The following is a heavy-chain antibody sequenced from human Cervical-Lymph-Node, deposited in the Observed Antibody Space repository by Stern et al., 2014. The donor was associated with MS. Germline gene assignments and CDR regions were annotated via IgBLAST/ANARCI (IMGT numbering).Heavy chain of an antibody. CDR1: GSTFTGYY. CDR3: AKLSHGSGRDA. V-gene: IGHV1-2*02. J-gene: IGHJ5*02. CDR2: INPNTGGT. D-gene: IGHD3-10*01. Sequence: VQLVESGAEVKKPGASVKVSCWASGSTFTGYYLHWVRQAPGQGLEWMGWINPNTGGTNYAQKFHDRFTMTTDTSISTASMELRSLRSDDTATYYCAKLSHGSGRDAWGQGTLVTVSS.